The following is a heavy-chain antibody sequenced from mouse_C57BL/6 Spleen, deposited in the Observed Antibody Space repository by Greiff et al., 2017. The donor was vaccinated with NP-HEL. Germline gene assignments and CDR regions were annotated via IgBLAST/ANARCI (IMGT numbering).Heavy chain of an antibody. CDR1: GYSFTSYY. J-gene: IGHJ4*01. Sequence: QVQLQQSGPELVKPGASVKISCKASGYSFTSYYIHWVKQRPGQGLEWIGWIYPGSGNTKYNEKFKGKATLTADTSSSTAYMQLSSLTSEDSAVYYCAKHDYDGGAMDYWGQGTSVTVSS. CDR3: AKHDYDGGAMDY. CDR2: IYPGSGNT. D-gene: IGHD2-4*01. V-gene: IGHV1-66*01.